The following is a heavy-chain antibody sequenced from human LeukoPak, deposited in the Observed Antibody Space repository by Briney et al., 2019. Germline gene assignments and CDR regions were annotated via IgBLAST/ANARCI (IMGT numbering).Heavy chain of an antibody. J-gene: IGHJ4*02. Sequence: GGPLRLSCAASGCTFSSYWMSWVRQAPGKGLEWVANIKQDGSEKYYVDSVKGRFTISRDNAKNSLYLQMNSLRAEDTAVYYCARGHRVLLWFGELFDYWGQGTLVTVSS. CDR1: GCTFSSYW. CDR3: ARGHRVLLWFGELFDY. D-gene: IGHD3-10*01. CDR2: IKQDGSEK. V-gene: IGHV3-7*05.